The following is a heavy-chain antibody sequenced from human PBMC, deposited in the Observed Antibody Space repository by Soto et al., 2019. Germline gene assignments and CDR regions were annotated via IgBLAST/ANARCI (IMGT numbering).Heavy chain of an antibody. CDR1: GFTFSTYA. J-gene: IGHJ4*02. D-gene: IGHD4-17*01. Sequence: GGSLRLSCSASGFTFSTYAMHWVRQAPGKGLEYISGISSNGGSTYYADSVKGRFTNSRDNSKNTLYLQLSSLRSEDTAVYYCARDRTTVTTYYFDYWGQGTLVTVSS. CDR3: ARDRTTVTTYYFDY. V-gene: IGHV3-64D*06. CDR2: ISSNGGST.